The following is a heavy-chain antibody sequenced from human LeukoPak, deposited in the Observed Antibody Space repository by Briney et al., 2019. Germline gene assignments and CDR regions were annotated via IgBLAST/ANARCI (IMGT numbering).Heavy chain of an antibody. CDR1: GGSISNSNYY. Sequence: KPSETLSLTCTVSGGSISNSNYYWGWIRQSPGEGLEWIGSTYYSGSTYYNPSLKSRVTISVDTSKNQFSLKLSSVTAADTAVYYCARGRGYSYGPRDYYYYYMDVWGKGTTVTVSS. J-gene: IGHJ6*03. V-gene: IGHV4-39*07. CDR2: TYYSGST. CDR3: ARGRGYSYGPRDYYYYYMDV. D-gene: IGHD5-18*01.